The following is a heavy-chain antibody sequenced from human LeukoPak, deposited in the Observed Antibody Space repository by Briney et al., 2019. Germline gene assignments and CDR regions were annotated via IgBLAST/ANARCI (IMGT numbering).Heavy chain of an antibody. J-gene: IGHJ5*01. CDR3: ARHHDYGDYEWFDS. Sequence: SETLSLTCTSAGGPISSYYRSWIRQPPGKELEWIGYIYYSGSTNYNPSLKSRVTISVDTSKNQFSLKLSSVTAADTAVYYCARHHDYGDYEWFDSWGQGTLVTVSS. V-gene: IGHV4-59*08. CDR2: IYYSGST. CDR1: GGPISSYY. D-gene: IGHD4-17*01.